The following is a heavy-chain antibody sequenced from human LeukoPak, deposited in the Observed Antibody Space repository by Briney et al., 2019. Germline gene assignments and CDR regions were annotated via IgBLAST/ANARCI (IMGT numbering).Heavy chain of an antibody. D-gene: IGHD3-22*01. CDR2: ISYDGSNK. V-gene: IGHV3-30*04. CDR3: ARTGYYYDSSGYYPSPDY. Sequence: GGSLRLSCAASGFTFSSYAMHWVRQAPGKGLEWVAVISYDGSNKFYADSVKGRFTISRDNSKNTLYLQMNSLRAKDTAVYYCARTGYYYDSSGYYPSPDYWGQGTLVTVSS. CDR1: GFTFSSYA. J-gene: IGHJ4*02.